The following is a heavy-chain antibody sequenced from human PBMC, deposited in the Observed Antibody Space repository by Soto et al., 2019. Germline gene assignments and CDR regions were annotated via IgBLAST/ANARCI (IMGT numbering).Heavy chain of an antibody. Sequence: QVQLVQSGAEVKKPGSSVKVSCKASGGTFSSYAISWVRQAPGQGLEWMGGIIPIFGTANYAQKFQGRVTIPADESRSTAYRERSSLRSEDTAVYYCARGLNGGLWYFDLGGRGPLVTVSS. CDR2: IIPIFGTA. CDR1: GGTFSSYA. CDR3: ARGLNGGLWYFDL. V-gene: IGHV1-69*01. J-gene: IGHJ2*01. D-gene: IGHD2-8*01.